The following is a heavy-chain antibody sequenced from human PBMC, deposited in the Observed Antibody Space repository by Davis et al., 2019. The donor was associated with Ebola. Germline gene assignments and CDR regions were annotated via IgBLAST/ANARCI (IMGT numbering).Heavy chain of an antibody. CDR1: GFPITNYW. Sequence: GESLKISCVVSGFPITNYWTHWVRQAPGKGLVWVSRIKIDGSTIYADSVKGRFTISRDNAKNTLYLQMNSLRAEDTAVYYCAREVSRNPYYYYGMDVWGQGTTVTVSS. V-gene: IGHV3-74*01. J-gene: IGHJ6*02. CDR2: IKIDGST. CDR3: AREVSRNPYYYYGMDV.